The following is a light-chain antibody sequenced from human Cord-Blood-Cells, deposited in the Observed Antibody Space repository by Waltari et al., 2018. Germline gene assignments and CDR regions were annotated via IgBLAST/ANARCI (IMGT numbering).Light chain of an antibody. J-gene: IGLJ1*01. CDR1: SSDVGGYNY. CDR3: SSYTSSSTYV. Sequence: QSALTQPASVSGSPGQSITISCTGTSSDVGGYNYVSWYQQHPGKAPQLMIYDVSNRPSGVSNRFYGSKSGNTASLTISGLQAEDEADYYCSSYTSSSTYVFGTGTKVTVL. CDR2: DVS. V-gene: IGLV2-14*01.